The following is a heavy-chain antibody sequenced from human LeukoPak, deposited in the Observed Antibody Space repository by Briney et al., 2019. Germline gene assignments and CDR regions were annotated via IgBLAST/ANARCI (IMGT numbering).Heavy chain of an antibody. CDR1: GFTFSSYS. CDR3: ARDGYYDYVWGSPGGY. V-gene: IGHV3-21*01. Sequence: PGGSLRLSCAASGFTFSSYSMNWVRQAPGKGLEWVSSISSSSSYIYYADSVKGRFTISRDNAKNSLYLQMNSLRAEDTAVYYCARDGYYDYVWGSPGGYWGQGTLVTVS. CDR2: ISSSSSYI. D-gene: IGHD3-16*01. J-gene: IGHJ4*02.